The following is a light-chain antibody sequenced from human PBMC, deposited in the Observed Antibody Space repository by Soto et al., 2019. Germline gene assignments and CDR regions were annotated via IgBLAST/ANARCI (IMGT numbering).Light chain of an antibody. V-gene: IGKV1-5*01. Sequence: DIQMTQAPSTLSASIGDRVIITCRASQSISHWLAWYQQKPGKAPKLLISDASILESGVPSRFSGSTCGTEFPLTISRLQPDDFATYCCQQYHTSRTFGQGTKVEIK. CDR3: QQYHTSRT. CDR2: DAS. J-gene: IGKJ1*01. CDR1: QSISHW.